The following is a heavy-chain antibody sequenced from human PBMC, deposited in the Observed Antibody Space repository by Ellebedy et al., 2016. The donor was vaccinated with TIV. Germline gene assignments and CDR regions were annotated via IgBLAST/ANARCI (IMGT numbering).Heavy chain of an antibody. D-gene: IGHD3-3*02. J-gene: IGHJ5*02. V-gene: IGHV4-39*01. CDR1: NGSLSSCGYY. CDR3: ARLGRINLFARKPWFDP. CDR2: VYHSGST. Sequence: SETLSLXXSVSNGSLSSCGYYWAWLRQPPGKGLEWIGSVYHSGSTYYNSSLKSRVTISVDSSNNQFYLNLTAVTAADTAVYYCARLGRINLFARKPWFDPWGQGTLVTVSA.